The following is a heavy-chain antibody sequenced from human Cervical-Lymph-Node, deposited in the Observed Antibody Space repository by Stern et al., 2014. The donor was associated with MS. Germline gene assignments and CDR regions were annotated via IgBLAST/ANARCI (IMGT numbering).Heavy chain of an antibody. CDR2: IYHSGST. CDR3: ARGGVIYTQDRNGFDV. CDR1: GGSIISGGSS. Sequence: VQLVESGSGQAKPSQTLSLTCAVSGGSIISGGSSWNWIRQPPGKGLEWIGFIYHSGSTYYNPSLKGRVFISVDTSKNQLALNLRSVTAADTAVYYCARGGVIYTQDRNGFDVWGQGTMVTVSS. D-gene: IGHD2-21*01. J-gene: IGHJ3*01. V-gene: IGHV4-30-2*01.